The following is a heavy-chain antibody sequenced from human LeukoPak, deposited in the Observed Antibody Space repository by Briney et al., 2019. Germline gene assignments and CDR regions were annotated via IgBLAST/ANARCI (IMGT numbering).Heavy chain of an antibody. J-gene: IGHJ5*02. CDR1: GGSVSSGSYY. V-gene: IGHV4-61*01. Sequence: SETLSLTCTVSGGSVSSGSYYWSWIRQPPGKGLEWIGYIYYSGSTNYNPSLKSRVTISVDTSKNQFSLKLSSVTAADTAVYYCARASRIQYVLRYFDWHREGGYNWFDPWGQGTLVTVSS. D-gene: IGHD3-9*01. CDR3: ARASRIQYVLRYFDWHREGGYNWFDP. CDR2: IYYSGST.